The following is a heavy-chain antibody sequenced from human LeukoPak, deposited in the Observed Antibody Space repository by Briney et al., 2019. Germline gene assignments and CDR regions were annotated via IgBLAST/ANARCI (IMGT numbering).Heavy chain of an antibody. Sequence: GGSLRLSCAVSEFPFTRAWMTWVRQAPGKGLEWVGRIKSKTDGGTTDYAAPVKGRFSISREDSKNTLYLQMDSLETEGTAMYYCTRDEGGFPGYFDYWGQGTLVTVSS. D-gene: IGHD3-16*01. CDR3: TRDEGGFPGYFDY. J-gene: IGHJ4*02. V-gene: IGHV3-15*01. CDR2: IKSKTDGGTT. CDR1: EFPFTRAW.